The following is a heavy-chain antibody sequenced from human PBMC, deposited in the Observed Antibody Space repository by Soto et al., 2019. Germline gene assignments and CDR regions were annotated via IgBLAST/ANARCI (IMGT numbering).Heavy chain of an antibody. V-gene: IGHV3-23*01. CDR1: GFTFSSYA. J-gene: IGHJ6*02. CDR3: AKEEGQWLEQTSYGMDV. D-gene: IGHD6-19*01. Sequence: EVQLLESGGGLVQPGGSLRLSCAASGFTFSSYAMSWVRQAPGKGLEWVSAISGSGGSTYYADSVKGRFTISRDNSKNTRYLQMNSLRAEDTVVYYCAKEEGQWLEQTSYGMDVWGQGTTVTVSS. CDR2: ISGSGGST.